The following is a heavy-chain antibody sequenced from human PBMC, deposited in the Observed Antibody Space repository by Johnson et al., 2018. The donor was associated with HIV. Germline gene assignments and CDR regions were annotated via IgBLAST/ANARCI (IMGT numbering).Heavy chain of an antibody. CDR1: GFSVSSNY. CDR2: IYGGGST. CDR3: ARGAITMIRGVIAFDI. V-gene: IGHV3-66*01. Sequence: VQLVESGGGVVQPGGSLRLSCAASGFSVSSNYMSWVRQAPGKGLEWVSVIYGGGSTNYADSVKVRFTISRDNSKNALHLQMNSLTAEDTAVYYCARGAITMIRGVIAFDIWGQGTMVTVSS. D-gene: IGHD3-10*01. J-gene: IGHJ3*02.